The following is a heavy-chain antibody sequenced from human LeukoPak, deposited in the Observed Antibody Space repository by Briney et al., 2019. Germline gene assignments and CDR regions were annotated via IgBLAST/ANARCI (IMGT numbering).Heavy chain of an antibody. CDR3: ARWRDGYQFDY. Sequence: GGSLRLSCAASGFTFSSYDMHWVRQATGKGLEWVSAIGTAGDTYYPGSVKGRFTISRENAKNSLYLQMNSLRAGDTAVYYCARWRDGYQFDYWGQGTLVTVSS. CDR2: IGTAGDT. D-gene: IGHD5-24*01. J-gene: IGHJ4*02. CDR1: GFTFSSYD. V-gene: IGHV3-13*01.